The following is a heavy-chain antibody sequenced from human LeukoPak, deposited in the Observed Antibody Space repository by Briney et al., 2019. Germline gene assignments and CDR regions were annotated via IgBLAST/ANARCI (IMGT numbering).Heavy chain of an antibody. V-gene: IGHV1-69*13. D-gene: IGHD2-2*01. CDR2: IIPIFGTA. Sequence: GASVKVSCKASGYTFTSYAMHWVRQAPGQGLEWMGGIIPIFGTANYAQKFQGRVTITADESTSTAYMELSSLRSEDTAVYYCASASLEGYCSINCFDYWGQGTLVTVSS. CDR3: ASASLEGYCSINCFDY. J-gene: IGHJ4*02. CDR1: GYTFTSYA.